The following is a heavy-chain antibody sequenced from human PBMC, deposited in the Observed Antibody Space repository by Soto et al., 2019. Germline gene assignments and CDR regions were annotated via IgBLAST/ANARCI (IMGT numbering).Heavy chain of an antibody. V-gene: IGHV3-30*18. CDR1: GFTFSNYA. D-gene: IGHD3-16*01. CDR3: AKAENKLGAYFFDS. J-gene: IGHJ4*02. Sequence: QVQLVESGGGVVQPGRSLRLSCAASGFTFSNYAMHWVRQAPGKGLEWVTEISYDGSNTYYADSVKGRFTFSRDNSKNTLYLQMNSLRAEDTAVYFCAKAENKLGAYFFDSWGQGTLVIVSS. CDR2: ISYDGSNT.